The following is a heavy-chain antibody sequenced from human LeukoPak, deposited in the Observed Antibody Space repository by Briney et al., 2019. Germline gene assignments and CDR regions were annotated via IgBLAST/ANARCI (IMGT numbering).Heavy chain of an antibody. CDR1: GFTFSSYA. CDR3: AREGREWLSVGIDY. CDR2: MSYDGSNK. Sequence: GGSLRLSCAASGFTFSSYAMYWVRQAPGKGLEWVALMSYDGSNKYYADSVKGRFTISRDNSKNTLYLQMNSLRAEDTAVYYCAREGREWLSVGIDYWGRGTLVAVSS. J-gene: IGHJ4*02. V-gene: IGHV3-30-3*01. D-gene: IGHD6-19*01.